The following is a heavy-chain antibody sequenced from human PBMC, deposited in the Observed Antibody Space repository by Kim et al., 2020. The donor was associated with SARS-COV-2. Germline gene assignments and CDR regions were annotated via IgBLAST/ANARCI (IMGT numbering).Heavy chain of an antibody. CDR3: ERDKGVTSMEH. J-gene: IGHJ4*02. Sequence: DKYDGDCVRGRFNISRDKSRNMVYLQMESLRGDDTALYYCERDKGVTSMEHWGQGTLVTVSS. D-gene: IGHD1-1*01. V-gene: IGHV3-33*01. CDR2: DK.